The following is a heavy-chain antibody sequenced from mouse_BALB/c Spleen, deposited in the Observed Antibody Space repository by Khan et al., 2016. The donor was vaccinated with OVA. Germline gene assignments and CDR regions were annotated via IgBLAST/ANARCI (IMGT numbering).Heavy chain of an antibody. V-gene: IGHV3-2*02. CDR1: GYSITSDYA. CDR2: ISYSGNT. J-gene: IGHJ2*02. D-gene: IGHD1-1*01. CDR3: ARVYGGDFDY. Sequence: EVELVESGPGLVKPSQSLSLTCTVTGYSITSDYAWNWIRQFPGNKLEWMGFISYSGNTKYNPSLKSRFSITRDTSKNQFFLQLNSVTTEETATYYCARVYGGDFDYWGQGTSLTFSS.